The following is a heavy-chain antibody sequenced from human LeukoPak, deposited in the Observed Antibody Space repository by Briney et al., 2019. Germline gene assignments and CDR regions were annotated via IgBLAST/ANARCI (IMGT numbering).Heavy chain of an antibody. CDR3: ASGRPPHYYDSSGYFH. Sequence: GGSLRLSCAASGFTVSSNYMSWVRQAPGKGLEWVSVIYSGGSTYYADSVKGRFTISRDNSKNTLYLQMNSLRAEDTAVYYCASGRPPHYYDSSGYFHWGQGTLVTVSS. D-gene: IGHD3-22*01. J-gene: IGHJ4*02. CDR1: GFTVSSNY. V-gene: IGHV3-53*01. CDR2: IYSGGST.